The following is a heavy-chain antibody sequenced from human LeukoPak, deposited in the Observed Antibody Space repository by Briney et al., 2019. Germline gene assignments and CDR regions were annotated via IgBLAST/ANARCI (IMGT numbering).Heavy chain of an antibody. Sequence: PGGSLRLSCAASGFTFSSYWMHWVRQAPGKGLVWVSHINNDGSSTSYADSVKGRFTISRDNAKNTLYLQTNSLRTEDTAVYYCACYGIAPPYWGQGTLVTVSS. J-gene: IGHJ4*02. CDR2: INNDGSST. CDR3: ACYGIAPPY. CDR1: GFTFSSYW. D-gene: IGHD2-15*01. V-gene: IGHV3-74*01.